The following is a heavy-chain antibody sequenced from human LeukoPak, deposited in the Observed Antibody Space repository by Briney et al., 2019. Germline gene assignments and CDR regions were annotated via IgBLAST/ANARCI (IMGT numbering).Heavy chain of an antibody. D-gene: IGHD4-11*01. CDR1: GFTFSSYG. CDR2: IWYDGSNK. V-gene: IGHV3-33*01. CDR3: ARDDYSNYHPFDP. J-gene: IGHJ5*02. Sequence: GGSLRLSCAASGFTFSSYGMHWVRQAPGKGLEWVAVIWYDGSNKYYADSVKGRFTISRDNSKNTLYLQMNSLRAEDTAVYYCARDDYSNYHPFDPWGQGTLVTVSS.